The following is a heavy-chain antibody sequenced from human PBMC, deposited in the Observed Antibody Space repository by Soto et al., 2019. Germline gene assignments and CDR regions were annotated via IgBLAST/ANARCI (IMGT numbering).Heavy chain of an antibody. J-gene: IGHJ4*02. V-gene: IGHV4-30-2*01. CDR2: IYHSGST. Sequence: SETLSLTCAVSGGSISSGGYSWSWIRQPPGKGLEWIGYIYHSGSTYYNPSLKSRVTISVDRSNNQFSLKLSSVTAADTAVYYCARGAFPYCGGECYYDYWGQGTLVTVSS. CDR3: ARGAFPYCGGECYYDY. D-gene: IGHD2-21*01. CDR1: GGSISSGGYS.